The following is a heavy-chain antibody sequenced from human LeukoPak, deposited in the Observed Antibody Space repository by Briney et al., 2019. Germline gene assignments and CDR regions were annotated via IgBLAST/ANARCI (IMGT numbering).Heavy chain of an antibody. Sequence: GGSLRLSCAASGFTFSSYAMHWVRQAPGKGLEWVAVISYDGSNKYYADSVKGRFTISRDNSKNTLYLQMNSLRAEDTAVYYCARAWGGAAARPVWFDPWGQGTLVTVSS. V-gene: IGHV3-30*01. CDR1: GFTFSSYA. J-gene: IGHJ5*02. CDR2: ISYDGSNK. D-gene: IGHD6-6*01. CDR3: ARAWGGAAARPVWFDP.